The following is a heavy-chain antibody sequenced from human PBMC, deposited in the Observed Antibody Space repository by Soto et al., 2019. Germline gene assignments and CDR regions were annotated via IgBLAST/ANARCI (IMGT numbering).Heavy chain of an antibody. V-gene: IGHV4-30-2*01. Sequence: PSETLSLTCAVSGGSISSGGYSWSWIRQPPGKGLEWIGYIYHSGSTYYNPSLKSRVTISVDRSKNQFSLKLSSVTAADTAVYYCAREDSSSGWFDPWGQGTLVTVSS. CDR3: AREDSSSGWFDP. J-gene: IGHJ5*02. D-gene: IGHD3-22*01. CDR1: GGSISSGGYS. CDR2: IYHSGST.